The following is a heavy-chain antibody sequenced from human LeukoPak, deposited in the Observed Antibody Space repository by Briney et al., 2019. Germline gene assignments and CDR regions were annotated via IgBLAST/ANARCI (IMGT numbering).Heavy chain of an antibody. J-gene: IGHJ1*01. D-gene: IGHD4-11*01. CDR3: ARGLDLGYFQR. V-gene: IGHV3-33*01. Sequence: GGSLRLSCIVSGFTFSIYDMHWVRQAPGKGLEWVAVIWSDGSNKYYKDSVKGRFTISRDNPKNTLYLQMNSLRAEDTAVYHCARGLDLGYFQRWGRGTLVTVSS. CDR2: IWSDGSNK. CDR1: GFTFSIYD.